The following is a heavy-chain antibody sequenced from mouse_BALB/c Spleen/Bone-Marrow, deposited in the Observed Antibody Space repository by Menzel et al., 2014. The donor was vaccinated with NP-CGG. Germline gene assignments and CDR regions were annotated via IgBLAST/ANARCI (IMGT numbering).Heavy chain of an antibody. CDR1: GYTFTAYV. V-gene: IGHV1-14*01. CDR2: INPYNDGT. Sequence: VQLQQSGPELIKPGASVKMSCKASGYTFTAYVMHWVKQKPGQGLEWIGYINPYNDGTNYNEKFKGKATLTSDKSSSTAYMELSSLTSEDSAAYYCAREGWLLRFEYWGQGTTLTVSS. D-gene: IGHD2-3*01. J-gene: IGHJ2*01. CDR3: AREGWLLRFEY.